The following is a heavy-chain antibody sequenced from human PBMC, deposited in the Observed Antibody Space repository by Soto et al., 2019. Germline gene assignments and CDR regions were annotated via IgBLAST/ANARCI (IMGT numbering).Heavy chain of an antibody. CDR3: GRDPAYFSAFDI. Sequence: SQTLSLPCAISGDSVSSSTSAWNWIRQSPSRGLEWLGRTYYRSQWISAYAISVRGRITINPDTSKNQFSLQLNSVTPDDTAVYYCGRDPAYFSAFDIWGQGTVVTVSS. CDR1: GDSVSSSTSA. CDR2: TYYRSQWIS. V-gene: IGHV6-1*01. D-gene: IGHD2-21*01. J-gene: IGHJ3*02.